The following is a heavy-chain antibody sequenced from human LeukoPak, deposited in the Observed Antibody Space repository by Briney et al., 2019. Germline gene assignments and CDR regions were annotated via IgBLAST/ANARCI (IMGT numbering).Heavy chain of an antibody. V-gene: IGHV3-30*02. CDR1: GFTFSRYG. J-gene: IGHJ4*02. CDR2: IRYDGSNK. CDR3: AKGAGYSYGYEVDY. Sequence: GGSLRLSCVASGFTFSRYGMHWVRQAPGKGLDWVAFIRYDGSNKYYADSVKGRFTISRDNSKNTLYLQMNSLRAEDTAVYYCAKGAGYSYGYEVDYWGQGTLVTVSS. D-gene: IGHD5-18*01.